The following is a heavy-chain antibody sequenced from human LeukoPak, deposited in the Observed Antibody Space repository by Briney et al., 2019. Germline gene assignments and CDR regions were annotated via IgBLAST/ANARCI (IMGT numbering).Heavy chain of an antibody. CDR1: GGSISSYY. CDR2: IYTSGST. D-gene: IGHD2-2*01. CDR3: ARGVPRYCSSTSCYFYFDY. Sequence: KSSETLSLTCTVSGGSISSYYWSWIRQPAGKGLEWIARIYTSGSTNYNPSLKSRVTMSVDTSKNQFSLKLSSVTAADTAVYYCARGVPRYCSSTSCYFYFDYWGQGTLVTVSS. J-gene: IGHJ4*02. V-gene: IGHV4-4*07.